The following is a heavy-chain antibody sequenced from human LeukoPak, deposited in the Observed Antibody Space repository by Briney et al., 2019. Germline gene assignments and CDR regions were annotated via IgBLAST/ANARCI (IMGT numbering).Heavy chain of an antibody. CDR2: ISGSGGSA. CDR1: GFTFSSYA. Sequence: GGSLRLSCAASGFTFSSYAMSWVRQAPGKGLEWVSAISGSGGSAYYADSEKGRFTISRDNSKNTLYLQMNSLRAEDTAVYYCAKDLDIVVVVAATPFDYWGQGTLVTVSS. V-gene: IGHV3-23*01. J-gene: IGHJ4*02. CDR3: AKDLDIVVVVAATPFDY. D-gene: IGHD2-15*01.